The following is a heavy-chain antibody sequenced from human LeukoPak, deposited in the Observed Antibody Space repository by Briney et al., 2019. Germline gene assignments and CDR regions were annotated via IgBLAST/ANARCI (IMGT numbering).Heavy chain of an antibody. V-gene: IGHV3-66*01. D-gene: IGHD6-13*01. Sequence: GGSLRLSCAASGFTVSSNYMSWVRQAPGKGLEWVSVIYSGGSTYYADSVKGRFTISRDNSKNTLYLQMDSLRAEDTAVYYCARDKSGIAAAGTYYYYYMDVWGKGTTVTISS. J-gene: IGHJ6*03. CDR3: ARDKSGIAAAGTYYYYYMDV. CDR1: GFTVSSNY. CDR2: IYSGGST.